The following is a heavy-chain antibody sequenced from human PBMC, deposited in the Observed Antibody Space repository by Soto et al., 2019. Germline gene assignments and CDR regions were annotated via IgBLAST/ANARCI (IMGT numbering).Heavy chain of an antibody. J-gene: IGHJ3*02. V-gene: IGHV4-59*11. Sequence: PSETLSLTCSVSGVSIGSHFWSWIRQAPGKGPELVGYIYHTVNTKYNPALKSRVTISMGTSKNQLSLQLSSVTAADTAVYYCARLQYTVVTALDIWGQGTMVTVSS. CDR1: GVSIGSHF. D-gene: IGHD2-15*01. CDR2: IYHTVNT. CDR3: ARLQYTVVTALDI.